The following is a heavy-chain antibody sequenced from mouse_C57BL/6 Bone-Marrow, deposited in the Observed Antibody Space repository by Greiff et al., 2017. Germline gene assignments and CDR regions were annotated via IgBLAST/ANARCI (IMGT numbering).Heavy chain of an antibody. CDR1: GFTFSDYG. CDR3: ARRWLLRGYAMDY. V-gene: IGHV5-17*01. CDR2: ISSGSSTI. D-gene: IGHD2-3*01. J-gene: IGHJ4*01. Sequence: DVMLVESGGGLVKPGGSLKLSCAASGFTFSDYGMHWVRQAPEKGLEWVAYISSGSSTIYYADTVKGRFTISRDNAKNTLFLQMTSLRSEDTAMYYCARRWLLRGYAMDYWGQGTSVTVSS.